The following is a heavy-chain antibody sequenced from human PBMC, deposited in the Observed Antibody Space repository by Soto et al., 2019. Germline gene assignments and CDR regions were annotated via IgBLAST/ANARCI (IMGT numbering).Heavy chain of an antibody. D-gene: IGHD3-22*01. J-gene: IGHJ3*02. CDR1: GFRFYIYG. V-gene: IGHV3-23*01. Sequence: GGSLRVSCAASGFRFYIYGMSWVRKATGKGLEWVSAISGSGGSTYYADSVKGRFTISRDNSKNTLYLQMNSLRAEDTAVYYCAKVEGYYDSSGFDAFDIWGQGTIVTVSS. CDR3: AKVEGYYDSSGFDAFDI. CDR2: ISGSGGST.